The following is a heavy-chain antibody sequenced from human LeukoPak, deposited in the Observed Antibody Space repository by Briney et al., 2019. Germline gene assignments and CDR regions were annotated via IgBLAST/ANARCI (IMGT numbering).Heavy chain of an antibody. V-gene: IGHV3-53*01. Sequence: PGGSLRLSCAASGFIVSNNDMSWVRQAPGKGLEWVSLIYSGGRTYYADSVKGRFTISRDNPKNTLYLQMNSLRGEDTAVYYCARGCFYDRSPYCPFDYWGQGTLVTVSS. CDR1: GFIVSNND. CDR2: IYSGGRT. D-gene: IGHD3-22*01. CDR3: ARGCFYDRSPYCPFDY. J-gene: IGHJ4*02.